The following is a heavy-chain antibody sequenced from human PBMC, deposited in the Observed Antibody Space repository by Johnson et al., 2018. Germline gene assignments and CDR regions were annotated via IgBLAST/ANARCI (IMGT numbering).Heavy chain of an antibody. CDR1: GGTFSSYA. Sequence: SCKASGGTFSSYAISWVRQAPGQGLEWMGGIIPIFGTANYAQKFQGRVTITADESTSTAYMELSSLRSEDTAVYYCARGTYYYARSGYYSRDAFDIWGQGKMVTVSS. V-gene: IGHV1-69*01. CDR3: ARGTYYYARSGYYSRDAFDI. CDR2: IIPIFGTA. J-gene: IGHJ3*02. D-gene: IGHD3-22*01.